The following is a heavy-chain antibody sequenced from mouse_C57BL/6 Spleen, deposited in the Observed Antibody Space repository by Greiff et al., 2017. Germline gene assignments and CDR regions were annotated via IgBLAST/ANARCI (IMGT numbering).Heavy chain of an antibody. V-gene: IGHV1-9*01. J-gene: IGHJ2*01. CDR2: LLPGSGST. CDR3: ARSVFYYGNFDYVDY. Sequence: QVQLKQSGAELMKPGASVKLSCKATGYTFTGYWIEWVKQRPGHGLEWIGELLPGSGSTNYNEKFKGKATFTADTSSNTAYMQLSSLTTEYSAIYYCARSVFYYGNFDYVDYWGQGTTLTVSS. D-gene: IGHD2-1*01. CDR1: GYTFTGYW.